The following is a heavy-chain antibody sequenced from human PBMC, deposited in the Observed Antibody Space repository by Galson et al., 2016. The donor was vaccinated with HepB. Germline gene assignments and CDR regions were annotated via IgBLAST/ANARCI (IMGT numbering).Heavy chain of an antibody. V-gene: IGHV3-53*01. CDR2: IYSGGST. CDR1: GFTVSSNY. CDR3: ARDNNYYYGMDV. J-gene: IGHJ6*02. Sequence: SLRLSCAASGFTVSSNYMTWVRQAPGKGLEWVSVIYSGGSTYYADSVKGRFIISRDNSMNTLYLQMNSLRAEDTAVYYCARDNNYYYGMDVWDQGTTVTVSS. D-gene: IGHD2/OR15-2a*01.